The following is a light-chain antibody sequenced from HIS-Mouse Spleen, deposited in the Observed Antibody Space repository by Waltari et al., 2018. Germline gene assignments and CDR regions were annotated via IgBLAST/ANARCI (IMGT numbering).Light chain of an antibody. CDR2: DVS. Sequence: QSALTQPRSVSGSPGQSVTISCTGTSSDVGGYNYVSWYQQHPGKAPKLMIYDVSKRPSGVPDRFSGSKSSNTASLTISGLQAEDEADYYCCSYAGSYTLVFG. CDR3: CSYAGSYTLV. V-gene: IGLV2-11*01. J-gene: IGLJ2*01. CDR1: SSDVGGYNY.